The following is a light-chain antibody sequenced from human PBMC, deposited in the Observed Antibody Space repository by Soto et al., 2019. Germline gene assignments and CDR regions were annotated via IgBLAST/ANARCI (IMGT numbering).Light chain of an antibody. Sequence: AITRAPATLSVAHGARATLSCRASQNLRSSLAWYQQKPGQAPSLLIYGASTRATGIPARFSGSGSGTEFTLTISSLQSEDFAVYFCQQYNIWPQTFGQGTKVDI. V-gene: IGKV3-15*01. CDR1: QNLRSS. CDR3: QQYNIWPQT. CDR2: GAS. J-gene: IGKJ1*01.